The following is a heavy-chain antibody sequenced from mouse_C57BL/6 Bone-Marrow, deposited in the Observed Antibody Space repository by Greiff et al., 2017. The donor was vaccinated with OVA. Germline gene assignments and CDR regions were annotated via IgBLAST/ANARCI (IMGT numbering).Heavy chain of an antibody. Sequence: VQLQQSGAELVRPGASVTLSCKASGYTFTDYEMHWVKQTPVHGLEWIGAIDPENGGTAYNQKFKGKAILTADKSSSTAYMELRSLTSADSAVYYCTRGYSYYYSMDYWGQGTTLTVSS. CDR3: TRGYSYYYSMDY. V-gene: IGHV1-15*01. CDR2: IDPENGGT. CDR1: GYTFTDYE. D-gene: IGHD2-12*01. J-gene: IGHJ4*01.